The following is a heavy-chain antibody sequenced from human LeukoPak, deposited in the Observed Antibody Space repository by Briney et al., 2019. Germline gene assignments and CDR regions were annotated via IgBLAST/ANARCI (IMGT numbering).Heavy chain of an antibody. CDR2: INPNSGGT. J-gene: IGHJ4*02. CDR1: GYTFTGYY. CDR3: ARDLFYYDSSYGDY. V-gene: IGHV1-2*02. Sequence: GASVKVSCKASGYTFTGYYMHWVRQAPGQGLEWMGWINPNSGGTNYAQKFQGRVTMTRDTSISTAYMELSRLRSDDTAVYYCARDLFYYDSSYGDYWGQGTLVTVSS. D-gene: IGHD3-22*01.